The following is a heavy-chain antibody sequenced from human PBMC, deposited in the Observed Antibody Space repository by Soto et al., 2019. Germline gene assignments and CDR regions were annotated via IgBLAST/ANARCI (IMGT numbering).Heavy chain of an antibody. Sequence: GGSLRLSCAASGFTFRNYYMSWIRQAPGEGLEWVSYVSSSGNAIYYADSVKGRFTISRDNAKNSLFLQMNSLRDEDTAVYYCARDVAGYLEGLDVWGQGTTVTVSS. CDR2: VSSSGNAI. J-gene: IGHJ6*02. CDR1: GFTFRNYY. CDR3: ARDVAGYLEGLDV. V-gene: IGHV3-11*01. D-gene: IGHD1-20*01.